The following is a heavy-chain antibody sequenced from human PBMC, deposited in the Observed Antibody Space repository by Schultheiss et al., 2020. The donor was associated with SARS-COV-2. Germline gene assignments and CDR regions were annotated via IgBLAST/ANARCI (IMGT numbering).Heavy chain of an antibody. D-gene: IGHD6-19*01. CDR2: ISTDGSTT. CDR3: AKAAEAVAGPHFDY. J-gene: IGHJ4*02. V-gene: IGHV3-74*01. Sequence: GGSLRLSCVVSGLTFSDYWMHWVRQAPGQGLVWVSRISTDGSTTAYADSVKGRFTISRDNANNTLYLQMNSLRAEDTAVYYCAKAAEAVAGPHFDYWGQGTLVTVSS. CDR1: GLTFSDYW.